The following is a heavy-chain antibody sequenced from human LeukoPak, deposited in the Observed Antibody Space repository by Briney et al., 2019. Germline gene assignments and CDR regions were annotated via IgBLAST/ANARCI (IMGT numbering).Heavy chain of an antibody. CDR1: GGSISSSGHY. CDR2: IYYSGST. Sequence: SETLSLTCTVSGGSISSSGHYWGWIRQPPGKGLEWIGSIYYSGSTYFNPSFKSRVTISVDTSKNQFSLKLSSVTAADTAVYYCARLLYSSGGNFDYWGQGTLVTVSS. D-gene: IGHD6-19*01. CDR3: ARLLYSSGGNFDY. V-gene: IGHV4-39*01. J-gene: IGHJ4*02.